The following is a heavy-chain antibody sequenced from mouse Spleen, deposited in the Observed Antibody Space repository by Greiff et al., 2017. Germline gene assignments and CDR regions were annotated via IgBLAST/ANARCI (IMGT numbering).Heavy chain of an antibody. D-gene: IGHD2-4*01. J-gene: IGHJ4*01. V-gene: IGHV1-55*01. Sequence: QVQLQQPGAELVKPGASVKMSCKASGYTFTSYWITWVKQRPGQGLEWIGDIYPGSGSTNYNEKFKSKATLTVDTSSSTAYMQLSSLTSEDSAVYYCARDGGLRRVYYAMDYWGQGTSVTVSS. CDR3: ARDGGLRRVYYAMDY. CDR1: GYTFTSYW. CDR2: IYPGSGST.